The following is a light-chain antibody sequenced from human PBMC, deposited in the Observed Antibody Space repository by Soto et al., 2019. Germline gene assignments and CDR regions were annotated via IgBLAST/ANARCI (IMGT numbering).Light chain of an antibody. J-gene: IGKJ2*01. V-gene: IGKV2-30*01. Sequence: DVVMTQSPLSLPVTLGQPASISCRASRSLIYTDGNTSLNWFHQRPGQSPRRLFAKVSNRDSGVPDRFSGSGSGTDFTLKISRVEAEDVGLYYCMQGTHWPYTFGQGTKLEIK. CDR3: MQGTHWPYT. CDR1: RSLIYTDGNTS. CDR2: KVS.